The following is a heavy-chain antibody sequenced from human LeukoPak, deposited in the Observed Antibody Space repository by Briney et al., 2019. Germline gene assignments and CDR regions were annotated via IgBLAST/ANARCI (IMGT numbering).Heavy chain of an antibody. CDR1: GYIFTAHH. CDR3: ARAAAGRIGTDVWSAHLVDP. V-gene: IGHV1-46*04. J-gene: IGHJ5*02. Sequence: GASVKVSCKASGYIFTAHHLRWVRQAPGLGLEWLGIINPGSGATTYAPRLQGRVIMTGDMSTNTVYMHLTGLRAEDTAVYYCARAAAGRIGTDVWSAHLVDPWGQGTLVTVSS. CDR2: INPGSGAT. D-gene: IGHD3-3*01.